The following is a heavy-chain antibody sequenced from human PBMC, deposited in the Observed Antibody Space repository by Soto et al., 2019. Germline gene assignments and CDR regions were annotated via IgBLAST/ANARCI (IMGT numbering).Heavy chain of an antibody. V-gene: IGHV1-69*01. CDR1: GGTFSSYA. D-gene: IGHD4-17*01. CDR2: IIPIFGTA. Sequence: QVQLVQSGAEVKKPGSSVKVSCKASGGTFSSYAISWVRQAPGQGLEWMGWIIPIFGTANYAQQFQGRVTITADESKSTAYMELSSLRSEDTAVYYCARVRSGDGAADWYFDLWGRGTLLTVSS. J-gene: IGHJ2*01. CDR3: ARVRSGDGAADWYFDL.